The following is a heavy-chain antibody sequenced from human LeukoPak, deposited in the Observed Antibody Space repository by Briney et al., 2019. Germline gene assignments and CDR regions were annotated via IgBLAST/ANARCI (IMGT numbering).Heavy chain of an antibody. CDR2: IYYSGST. V-gene: IGHV4-39*01. Sequence: GSLRLSCAASGFTFSSYAMSWVRQPPGKGLEWIGEIYYSGSTYYNPSLKSRVTISVDTSKNQFSLKLRSVTAADTAVYYCARHFGTWGQGTLVTVSS. CDR1: GFTFSSYA. CDR3: ARHFGT. D-gene: IGHD3/OR15-3a*01. J-gene: IGHJ4*02.